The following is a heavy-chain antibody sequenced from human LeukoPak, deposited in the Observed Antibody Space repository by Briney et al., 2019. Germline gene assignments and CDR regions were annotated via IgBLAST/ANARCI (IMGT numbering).Heavy chain of an antibody. V-gene: IGHV4-34*01. CDR2: INHSGST. CDR3: AREVDSSSWYGDYYHYYMDV. J-gene: IGHJ6*03. CDR1: GGSFSGYY. Sequence: SETLSLTCAVYGGSFSGYYWTWIRQPPGKGLERIGEINHSGSTSYNPSLKSRVTISVDTSKNQFSLKLRSVTAADTAVYYCAREVDSSSWYGDYYHYYMDVWGKGTTVTVSS. D-gene: IGHD6-13*01.